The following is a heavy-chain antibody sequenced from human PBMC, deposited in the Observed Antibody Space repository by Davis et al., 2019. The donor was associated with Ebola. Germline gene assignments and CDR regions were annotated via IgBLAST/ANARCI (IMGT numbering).Heavy chain of an antibody. J-gene: IGHJ4*02. Sequence: GGSLRLSCAASGFTFSSYWMSWVRQAPGKGLEWVANIKQDGSEKYYVDSVKGRFTISRDNAKNSVYLQMNSLRAEDTAVYYCAKEHSEYYDFWSGYWDYWGQGTLVTVSS. CDR1: GFTFSSYW. CDR3: AKEHSEYYDFWSGYWDY. V-gene: IGHV3-7*01. D-gene: IGHD3-3*01. CDR2: IKQDGSEK.